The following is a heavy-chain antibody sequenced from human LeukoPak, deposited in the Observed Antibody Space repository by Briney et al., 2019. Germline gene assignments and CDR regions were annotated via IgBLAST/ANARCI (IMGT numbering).Heavy chain of an antibody. Sequence: GGSLRLSCAASAFTFRIYAMGWVRQAPGKGLEWVSVFSSGDGRTYYADSVKGRFTISRDNSKNTLFLQMNSLGAEDTAVYYCAKGAIVVVITRLGAFDIWGQGTMVTVSS. V-gene: IGHV3-23*01. CDR1: AFTFRIYA. CDR3: AKGAIVVVITRLGAFDI. D-gene: IGHD3-22*01. J-gene: IGHJ3*02. CDR2: FSSGDGRT.